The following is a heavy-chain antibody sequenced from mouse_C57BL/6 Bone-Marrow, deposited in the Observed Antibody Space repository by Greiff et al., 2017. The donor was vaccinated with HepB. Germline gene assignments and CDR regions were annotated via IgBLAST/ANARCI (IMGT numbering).Heavy chain of an antibody. J-gene: IGHJ4*01. CDR2: ISYDGSN. V-gene: IGHV3-6*01. CDR3: ARGGSSSLYAMDY. CDR1: GYSITSGYY. Sequence: EVQVVESGPGLVKPSQSLSLTCSVTGYSITSGYYWNWIRQFPGNKLEWMGYISYDGSNNYNPSLKNRISITRDTSKSQFFLKLNPVTTEDTATYYCARGGSSSLYAMDYWGQGTSVTVSS. D-gene: IGHD1-1*01.